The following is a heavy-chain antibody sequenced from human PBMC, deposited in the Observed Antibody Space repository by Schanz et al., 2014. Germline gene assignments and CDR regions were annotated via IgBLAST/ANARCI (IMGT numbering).Heavy chain of an antibody. J-gene: IGHJ6*02. CDR2: IYYSGSP. Sequence: QLQLQESGPGLVKPSQTLSLTCAVSGGSISSGGYSWNWIRQPPGKGLEWIVYIYYSGSPYYNPSLKSRVPISVDTSKNQFSLKLSSVTAADTAVYYCARGGRTTYNYYYGMDVWGQGTTVTVSS. CDR1: GGSISSGGYS. V-gene: IGHV4-30-4*07. CDR3: ARGGRTTYNYYYGMDV. D-gene: IGHD1-1*01.